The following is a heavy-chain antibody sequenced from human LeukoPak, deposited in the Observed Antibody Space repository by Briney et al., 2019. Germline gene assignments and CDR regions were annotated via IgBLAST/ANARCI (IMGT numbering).Heavy chain of an antibody. CDR3: AKARKVTTGPFDY. V-gene: IGHV3-7*03. J-gene: IGHJ4*02. D-gene: IGHD4-17*01. CDR1: GFTFTNYW. Sequence: GGSLRLSCTASGFTFTNYWLNWVRQAPGKGLEWVANIKQDGSEKYYVDSVKGRFTISRDNAKNSLYLQMNSLRAEDTAVYYCAKARKVTTGPFDYWGQGTLVTVSS. CDR2: IKQDGSEK.